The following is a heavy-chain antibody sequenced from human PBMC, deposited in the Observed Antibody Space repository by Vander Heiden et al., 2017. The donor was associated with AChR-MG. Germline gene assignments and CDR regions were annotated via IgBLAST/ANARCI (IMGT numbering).Heavy chain of an antibody. CDR3: SAGDYFNY. J-gene: IGHJ4*02. CDR1: GFTFSNSW. D-gene: IGHD6-25*01. CDR2: LNQDGSEK. V-gene: IGHV3-7*01. Sequence: EVQLVESGGGLVPPGGSLRLSCAASGFTFSNSWMSWVRQAPGKGLEWVANLNQDGSEKYSVDSVKSRFTISRDNAKNSLYLQMNSLRAEETAVYYCSAGDYFNYWGQGTLLTVSS.